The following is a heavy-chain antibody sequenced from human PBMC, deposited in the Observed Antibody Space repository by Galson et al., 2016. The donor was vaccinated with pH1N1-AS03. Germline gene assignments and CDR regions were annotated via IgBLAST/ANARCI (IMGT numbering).Heavy chain of an antibody. CDR3: TRLTGSGP. CDR2: INSRSSSI. J-gene: IGHJ5*02. CDR1: GFNFASYR. V-gene: IGHV3-48*02. D-gene: IGHD1-1*01. Sequence: SLRLSCAASGFNFASYRMNWVRQAPGMGLEWVSYINSRSSSILYGDSVKGRFTISRDNAKNSLYLQMIALRDDDTAVYYCTRLTGSGPWGQGTRVTVSS.